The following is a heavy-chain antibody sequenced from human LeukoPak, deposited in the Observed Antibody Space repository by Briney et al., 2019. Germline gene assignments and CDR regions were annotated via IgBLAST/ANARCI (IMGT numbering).Heavy chain of an antibody. CDR1: GFTFSSHG. D-gene: IGHD6-19*01. Sequence: PGGSLRLSCAASGFTFSSHGMHWVRQAPGKGLEWVAVISYDGSNKYYVDSVKGRFTISRDNSKNTLYLQMNSLRAEDTAVYYCAKTVAGTTWQYYFDYWGQGTLVTVSS. V-gene: IGHV3-30*18. CDR2: ISYDGSNK. J-gene: IGHJ4*02. CDR3: AKTVAGTTWQYYFDY.